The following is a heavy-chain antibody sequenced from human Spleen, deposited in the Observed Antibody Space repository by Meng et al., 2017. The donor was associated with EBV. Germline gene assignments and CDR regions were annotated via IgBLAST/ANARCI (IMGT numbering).Heavy chain of an antibody. Sequence: RRQWQRSGQERVKLSETISPPWLACGGSDTLWDYHGGWFRQPPGKGLGWIGNVYYSGNTNYNPSLKSRGTLSTDTSKNQFSLKLSSLTAADTAVYYCARDRRTMGSDYWGHGILVTVSS. CDR3: ARDRRTMGSDY. CDR1: GGSDTLWDYH. D-gene: IGHD4/OR15-4a*01. CDR2: VYYSGNT. J-gene: IGHJ4*01. V-gene: IGHV4-39*06.